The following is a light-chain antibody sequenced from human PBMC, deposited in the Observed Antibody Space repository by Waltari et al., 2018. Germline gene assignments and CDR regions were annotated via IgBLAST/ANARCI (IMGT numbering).Light chain of an antibody. CDR3: HQYNTYST. Sequence: DIQMTQSPSTLSASVGDRVIITCRASQSISSWLAWYQQKPGKAPELLIYQASSLKSGVPSRFSGIGSGTEFTLTISSLQPDDFATYFCHQYNTYSTFGQGTKVEIK. CDR2: QAS. V-gene: IGKV1-5*03. J-gene: IGKJ1*01. CDR1: QSISSW.